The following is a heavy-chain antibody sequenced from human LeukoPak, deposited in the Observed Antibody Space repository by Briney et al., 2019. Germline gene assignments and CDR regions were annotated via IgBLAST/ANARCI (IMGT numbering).Heavy chain of an antibody. CDR1: GFTFSSYA. Sequence: GGSLRLSCATSGFTFSSYAMHWVRQATGKGLEWVSAIGTAGDTYYPGSVKGRFTISRENAKNSLSLQMNSLRAEDTAVYYCVRQQTPHGNFDYWGQGTLVTVFS. V-gene: IGHV3-13*01. D-gene: IGHD1-26*01. CDR3: VRQQTPHGNFDY. CDR2: IGTAGDT. J-gene: IGHJ4*02.